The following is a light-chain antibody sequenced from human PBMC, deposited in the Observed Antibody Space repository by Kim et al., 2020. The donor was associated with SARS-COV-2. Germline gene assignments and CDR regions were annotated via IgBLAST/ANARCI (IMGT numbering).Light chain of an antibody. CDR2: EDN. CDR1: SGRIASNY. V-gene: IGLV6-57*02. Sequence: NFMLTQPHSVSGSPGKTVTISCTGSSGRIASNYVQWYQQRPGSAPTTVIYEDNQRPSGVPDRFSGSIDSSSNSASLTISGLKTEDEADYYCQSYDSSNPWVFGGGTQLSV. J-gene: IGLJ3*02. CDR3: QSYDSSNPWV.